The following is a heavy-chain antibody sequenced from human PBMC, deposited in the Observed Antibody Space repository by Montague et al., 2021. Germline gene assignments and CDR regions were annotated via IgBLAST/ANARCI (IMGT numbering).Heavy chain of an antibody. CDR3: ARGRYSSGWYGTKYYFDY. CDR2: ITHSGST. V-gene: IGHV4-34*01. J-gene: IGHJ4*02. CDR1: GGSFSGYY. D-gene: IGHD6-13*01. Sequence: SETLPLTCAVYGGSFSGYYWSWIRQPPGKGLEWIGEITHSGSTNYDPSLKSRVTISLDTSTNQFSLKLSSVTAADTAVYYCARGRYSSGWYGTKYYFDYWGQGNLVTVSS.